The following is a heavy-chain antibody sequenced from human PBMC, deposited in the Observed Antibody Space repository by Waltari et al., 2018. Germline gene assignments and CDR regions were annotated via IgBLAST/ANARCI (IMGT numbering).Heavy chain of an antibody. V-gene: IGHV4-38-2*01. CDR3: VRNGLGYCTSSTCYKNDD. D-gene: IGHD2-2*01. Sequence: QVQLQESGPGLVRPSETLLFTCAVSGYLITSGYYWGCVRQTPGKGLQWIGTIYHGGDKYYNPSLESRVTMSLDTSKNQFFLKLTSVTAEDTAIYYCVRNGLGYCTSSTCYKNDDWGQGALVTVSS. CDR2: IYHGGDK. J-gene: IGHJ4*02. CDR1: GYLITSGYY.